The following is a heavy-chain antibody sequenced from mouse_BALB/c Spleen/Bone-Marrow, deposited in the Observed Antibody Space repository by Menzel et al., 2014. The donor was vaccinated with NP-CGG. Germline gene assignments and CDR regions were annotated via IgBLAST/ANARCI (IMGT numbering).Heavy chain of an antibody. Sequence: VQLQESGPGLVAPSQSLSITCTVSGFSLTSYGVNWVRQPPGKGLEWLGVIWAGGSTNYNSALMSGMSIRKDNSKSQVFLKMNSLQTDDTAMYYCARNYGSSYFDYWGQGTTLTVSS. CDR3: ARNYGSSYFDY. J-gene: IGHJ2*01. D-gene: IGHD1-1*01. V-gene: IGHV2-9*02. CDR1: GFSLTSYG. CDR2: IWAGGST.